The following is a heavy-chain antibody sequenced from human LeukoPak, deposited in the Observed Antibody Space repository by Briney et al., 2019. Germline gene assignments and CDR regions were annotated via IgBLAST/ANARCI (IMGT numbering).Heavy chain of an antibody. CDR3: ARLSLVPAAYGRGAFDI. Sequence: PSETLSLTCTVSGGSISSSSYYWGWIRQPPGKGLEWIGSIYYSGSTYYNPSLKSRVTISVDTSKNQFSLKLSSVTAADTAVYYCARLSLVPAAYGRGAFDIWGQGTMVTVSS. J-gene: IGHJ3*02. CDR1: GGSISSSSYY. V-gene: IGHV4-39*01. CDR2: IYYSGST. D-gene: IGHD2-2*01.